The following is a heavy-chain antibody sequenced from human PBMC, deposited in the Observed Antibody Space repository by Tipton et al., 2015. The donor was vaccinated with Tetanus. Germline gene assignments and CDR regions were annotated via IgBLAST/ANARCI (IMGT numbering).Heavy chain of an antibody. Sequence: SLRLSCTVSGGSMSSSDYYWGWIRQPPGKGLEWVSSFSATGGYKYYADSVKGRFTISRDNAKNSLYLQMNSLRAEDTALYYCAKDLEDQYYYGMDVWGQGTTVTVSS. CDR3: AKDLEDQYYYGMDV. CDR2: FSATGGYK. CDR1: GGSMSSSDYY. D-gene: IGHD1-1*01. J-gene: IGHJ6*02. V-gene: IGHV3-11*06.